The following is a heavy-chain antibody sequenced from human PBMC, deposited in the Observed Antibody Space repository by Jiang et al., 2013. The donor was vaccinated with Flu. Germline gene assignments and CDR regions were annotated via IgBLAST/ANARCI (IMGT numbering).Heavy chain of an antibody. D-gene: IGHD3-3*01. CDR3: ARGSFYSYWSGFGY. CDR2: IKHDGSER. CDR1: GFTFSGFW. J-gene: IGHJ4*01. V-gene: IGHV3-7*01. Sequence: VQLVESGGGLVQPGGSLRLSCSASGFTFSGFWMSWVRQAPGKGLEWVASIKHDGSERYLLDSVQGRFTVSRDNADNSVSLQMGSLTGEDTAVYYCARGSFYSYWSGFGYWGQGTQVTVSS.